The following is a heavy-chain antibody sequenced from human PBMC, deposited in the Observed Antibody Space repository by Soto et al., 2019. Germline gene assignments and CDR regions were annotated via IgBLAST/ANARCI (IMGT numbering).Heavy chain of an antibody. CDR2: ISTSSSYR. V-gene: IGHV3-11*05. Sequence: QVQLVESGGGLVKPGGSLTLSCAASGFTFSDYYMSWIRQAPGKGLEWLSYISTSSSYRNYADSVKGRFTISRDNAKNSLYLQMNRLRVEDTAVYYCAREGPGTSTWYVDSWGQGTLVTVSS. J-gene: IGHJ4*02. D-gene: IGHD6-13*01. CDR3: AREGPGTSTWYVDS. CDR1: GFTFSDYY.